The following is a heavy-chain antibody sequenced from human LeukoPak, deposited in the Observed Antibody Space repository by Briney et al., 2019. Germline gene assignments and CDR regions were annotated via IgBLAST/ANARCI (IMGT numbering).Heavy chain of an antibody. Sequence: SETLSLTCTVAGGSISSSDYYWGWIRQPPGKGLEWTGNVFHTGSTYYNPSLKSRLAISIDTSKNQFSLKLTSVTAADTAVYYCARVGSTLIVDMTGAWFDPWGQGTLVTVSS. CDR1: GGSISSSDYY. V-gene: IGHV4-39*02. J-gene: IGHJ5*02. CDR2: VFHTGST. CDR3: ARVGSTLIVDMTGAWFDP. D-gene: IGHD3-22*01.